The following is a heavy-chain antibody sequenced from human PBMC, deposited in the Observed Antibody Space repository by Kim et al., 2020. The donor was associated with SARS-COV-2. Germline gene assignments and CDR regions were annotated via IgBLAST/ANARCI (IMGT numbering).Heavy chain of an antibody. CDR3: AKGCNGDC. CDR2: ISARDDGT. Sequence: GGSLRLSCAASGFTFSSYAMSWVRQAPGKGLEWVSTISARDDGTYYTGSVEGRFTISRDNSKNTLYLQMNSLRAEDTAVYYCAKGCNGDCWGQGTLVAVSS. D-gene: IGHD2-15*01. CDR1: GFTFSSYA. J-gene: IGHJ4*02. V-gene: IGHV3-23*01.